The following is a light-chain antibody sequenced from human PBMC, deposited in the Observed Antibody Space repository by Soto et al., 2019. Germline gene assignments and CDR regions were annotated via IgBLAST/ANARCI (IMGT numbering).Light chain of an antibody. J-gene: IGLJ1*01. Sequence: ALTQPASVSGSPGQSITISCTGTSSDVGGYTYVSWYQHHPGKAHKLMIYDVSNRPSGVSNRFSGSKSGNTASLTISGLQLEDEADYYCSSYTTSNTRQIVFGTGTKVTAL. CDR1: SSDVGGYTY. V-gene: IGLV2-14*03. CDR2: DVS. CDR3: SSYTTSNTRQIV.